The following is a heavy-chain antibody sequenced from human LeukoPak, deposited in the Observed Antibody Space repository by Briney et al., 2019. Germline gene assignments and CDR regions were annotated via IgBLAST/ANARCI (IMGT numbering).Heavy chain of an antibody. CDR3: ARASRYSSGVSGY. CDR2: INTDGSST. D-gene: IGHD6-19*01. J-gene: IGHJ4*02. Sequence: GGSLRLSCAASGFTFSSYWMHWVRQAPGKGLVWVSRINTDGSSTSYADSVKGRFTISRDNAKNTLYLQMNSLRAEDTAVYYCARASRYSSGVSGYWGQGTLVTDSS. V-gene: IGHV3-74*01. CDR1: GFTFSSYW.